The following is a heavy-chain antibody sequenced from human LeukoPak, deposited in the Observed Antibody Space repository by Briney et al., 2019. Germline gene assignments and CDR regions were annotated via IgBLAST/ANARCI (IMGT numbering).Heavy chain of an antibody. J-gene: IGHJ4*02. Sequence: SETLSLTCSVSGGSISSYYWSWFRRPPGNGLEWIGYIDYSGSTNYNPSLKSRVTISVDTSKNQFSLKLSFVTAADTAVYYCARGSSSGWYFDYWGQGTLVTVSS. CDR3: ARGSSSGWYFDY. CDR2: IDYSGST. V-gene: IGHV4-59*01. CDR1: GGSISSYY. D-gene: IGHD6-19*01.